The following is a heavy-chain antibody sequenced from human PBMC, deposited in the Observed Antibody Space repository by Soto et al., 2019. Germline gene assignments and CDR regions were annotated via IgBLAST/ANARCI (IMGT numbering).Heavy chain of an antibody. D-gene: IGHD1-1*01. J-gene: IGHJ4*02. Sequence: XGSLRLSCSASGFTISSNAMYWVRQAPGKGLEWVSGISDRGDTTHYADSVKGRFTISRDTSKNTLYLQLNTLRADDTAVYYCAKDKPGTTSFDYWGQGTLVTVSS. V-gene: IGHV3-23*01. CDR3: AKDKPGTTSFDY. CDR1: GFTISSNA. CDR2: ISDRGDTT.